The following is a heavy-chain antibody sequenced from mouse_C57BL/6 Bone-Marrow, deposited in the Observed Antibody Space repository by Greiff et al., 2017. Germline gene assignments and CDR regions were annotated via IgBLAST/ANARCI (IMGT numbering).Heavy chain of an antibody. CDR2: MHPNGGSP. CDR3: ARWGYDYDVDY. V-gene: IGHV1-64*01. CDR1: GYTFTNYW. J-gene: IGHJ2*01. Sequence: QVQLQQPGAELVKPGASVKLSCKASGYTFTNYWMHWVKQRPGQGLEWIGMMHPNGGSPDYNEKFKSEATLSVDKSSRTAYMQLSSLTSEDSAVYFCARWGYDYDVDYWGQGTTLTVSS. D-gene: IGHD2-4*01.